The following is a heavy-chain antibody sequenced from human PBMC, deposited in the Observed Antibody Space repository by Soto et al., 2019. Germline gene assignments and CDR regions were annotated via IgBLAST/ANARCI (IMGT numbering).Heavy chain of an antibody. Sequence: SATLSLTCTIAGCSIGSSSYYWGWIREPPGMGLDWIGSIYYSGSTYYNPSLKSRVTTSVDTSKNQFSLKLSSVTAADTAVYYCACIFSGGYGYGFYYYGMDVWGQGTTVT. CDR3: ACIFSGGYGYGFYYYGMDV. J-gene: IGHJ6*02. V-gene: IGHV4-39*01. CDR2: IYYSGST. D-gene: IGHD5-18*01. CDR1: GCSIGSSSYY.